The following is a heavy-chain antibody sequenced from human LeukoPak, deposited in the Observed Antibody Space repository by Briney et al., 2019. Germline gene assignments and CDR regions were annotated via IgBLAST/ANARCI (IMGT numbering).Heavy chain of an antibody. CDR3: ARVQGLDFRWYFDL. V-gene: IGHV3-13*01. J-gene: IGHJ2*01. Sequence: PPGGSLRLSCAASGFTFSSYDMHWVRQATGKGLEGVSAIGTAGDTYYPGSVKGRFTISRENAKNSLYLQMNSLRAGDTAVYYCARVQGLDFRWYFDLWGRGTLVTVCS. CDR2: IGTAGDT. CDR1: GFTFSSYD.